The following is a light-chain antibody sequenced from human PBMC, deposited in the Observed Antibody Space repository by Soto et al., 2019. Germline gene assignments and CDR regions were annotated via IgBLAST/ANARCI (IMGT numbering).Light chain of an antibody. Sequence: QSVLTQPPSASGSPGQSVTISCTGTSSDVGGYNYVSWYQQHPGKAPKLMIYEVSKRPSGVPDRFSGSKSVNTASLTVSGLQAEDEADYYCSSYAGSNSVVFGGGTKVTVL. CDR2: EVS. CDR1: SSDVGGYNY. V-gene: IGLV2-8*01. CDR3: SSYAGSNSVV. J-gene: IGLJ2*01.